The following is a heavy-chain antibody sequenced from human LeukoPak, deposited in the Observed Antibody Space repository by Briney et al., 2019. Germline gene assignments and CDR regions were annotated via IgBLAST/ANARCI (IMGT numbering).Heavy chain of an antibody. V-gene: IGHV3-48*03. Sequence: GGSLRLSCAASGFTFSSFEMNWVRQAPGKGLEWVSYISHSANTIYYADSVKGRFTISRDNAKNSLYLQMNSLRAEDTAVYYCARETDSSPLGYWGRGTLVTVSS. CDR1: GFTFSSFE. CDR2: ISHSANTI. J-gene: IGHJ4*02. CDR3: ARETDSSPLGY. D-gene: IGHD6-13*01.